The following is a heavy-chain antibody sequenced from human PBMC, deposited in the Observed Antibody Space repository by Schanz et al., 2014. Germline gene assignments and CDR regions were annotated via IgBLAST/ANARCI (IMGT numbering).Heavy chain of an antibody. V-gene: IGHV1-46*03. D-gene: IGHD3-10*01. J-gene: IGHJ6*02. Sequence: QVQLVQSGSEVKKPGASFTFSCTSSGYTVPLSVLIFFLQAPGQGLEWMGIINPTGGSTTYAEKFLGRVTMTSDTSTSTVYMELSSLRSEDTAVYYCASDTMGGNFVLDVWGQGTTVTVSS. CDR2: INPTGGST. CDR3: ASDTMGGNFVLDV. CDR1: GYTVPLSV.